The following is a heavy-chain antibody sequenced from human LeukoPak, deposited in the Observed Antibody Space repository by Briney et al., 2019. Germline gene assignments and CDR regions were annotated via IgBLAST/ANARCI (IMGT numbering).Heavy chain of an antibody. V-gene: IGHV4-39*01. CDR2: IYYSGST. Sequence: SETLSLTCTVSGGSISSSSYYWGWIRQPPGKGLEWMGSIYYSGSTYYNPSLKSRVTISVDTSKNQFSLKLSSVTAADTAVYYCARSITMVRGVPIKMLALDYWGQGTLVTVSS. CDR3: ARSITMVRGVPIKMLALDY. CDR1: GGSISSSSYY. J-gene: IGHJ4*02. D-gene: IGHD3-10*01.